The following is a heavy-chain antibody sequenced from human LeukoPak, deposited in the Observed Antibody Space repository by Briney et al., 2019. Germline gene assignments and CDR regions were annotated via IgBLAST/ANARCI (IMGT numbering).Heavy chain of an antibody. V-gene: IGHV3-21*01. CDR1: GFTFSSYG. Sequence: RTGGSLRLSCAASGFTFSSYGMNWVRQAPGKGLEWVASISSTGSYIYYADSGKGRFTISRDNAKKSLYLQMNSLRAEDTAVYYCARVVTVAWSERRPGYFYMDVWGKGTTVTVSS. CDR3: ARVVTVAWSERRPGYFYMDV. CDR2: ISSTGSYI. D-gene: IGHD1-1*01. J-gene: IGHJ6*03.